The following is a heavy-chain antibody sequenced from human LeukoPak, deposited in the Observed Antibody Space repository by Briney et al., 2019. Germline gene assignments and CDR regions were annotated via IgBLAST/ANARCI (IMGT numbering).Heavy chain of an antibody. CDR2: IIPIFGTA. V-gene: IGHV1-69*01. Sequence: SVKVSCKASGGTFSSYAISWVRQAPGQGLEWMGGIIPIFGTANYAQKFQGRVTITADESTSTAYMELSSRRSEDTAVYYCAAQYCSSTSCYLPGWFDPWGQGTLVTVSS. CDR1: GGTFSSYA. J-gene: IGHJ5*02. CDR3: AAQYCSSTSCYLPGWFDP. D-gene: IGHD2-2*01.